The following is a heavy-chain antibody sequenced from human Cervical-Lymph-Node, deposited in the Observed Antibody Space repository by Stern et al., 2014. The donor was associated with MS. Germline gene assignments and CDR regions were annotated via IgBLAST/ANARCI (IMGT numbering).Heavy chain of an antibody. D-gene: IGHD3-22*01. Sequence: VQLVESGAEVKKPGASLIVSCKASGYTFTSYNIHWVRQAPGQGLEWMGVIDPSGGSTNYAQWFQGRLTMTRDTSTSTVYMELSSLRSDDTAVYYCGRTFFDSFGYRANDHWGQGTLVTVSS. CDR2: IDPSGGST. J-gene: IGHJ4*02. CDR1: GYTFTSYN. V-gene: IGHV1-46*01. CDR3: GRTFFDSFGYRANDH.